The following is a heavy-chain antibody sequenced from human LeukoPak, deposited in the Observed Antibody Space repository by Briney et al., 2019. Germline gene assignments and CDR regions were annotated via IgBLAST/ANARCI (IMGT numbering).Heavy chain of an antibody. CDR3: ARGGFGELFSSDY. D-gene: IGHD3-10*01. J-gene: IGHJ4*02. CDR2: ISSSSSTI. CDR1: GFTFSSYS. Sequence: GGSLRLSCAASGFTFSSYSMNWVRQAPGKGLEWVSYISSSSSTIYYADSVKGRFTISRDNAKNPLYLQRNSLRAEDTAVYYCARGGFGELFSSDYWGQGTPVTVSS. V-gene: IGHV3-48*01.